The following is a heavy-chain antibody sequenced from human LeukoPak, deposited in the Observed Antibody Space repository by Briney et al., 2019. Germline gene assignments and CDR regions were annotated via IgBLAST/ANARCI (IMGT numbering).Heavy chain of an antibody. D-gene: IGHD3-10*01. Sequence: GASVTVSCKASGYTFTSYYMHWVRQAPGQGLEWMGLINPSGGSTSYAQKFQGRVTMTRDTSTSTVYMELSSLRSEDTAVYYCARTKWFGELKGAFDIWGQGTMVTVSS. CDR2: INPSGGST. CDR1: GYTFTSYY. J-gene: IGHJ3*02. CDR3: ARTKWFGELKGAFDI. V-gene: IGHV1-46*01.